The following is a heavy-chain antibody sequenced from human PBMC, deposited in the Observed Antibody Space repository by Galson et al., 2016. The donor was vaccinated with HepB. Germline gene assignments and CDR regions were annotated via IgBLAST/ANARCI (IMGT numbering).Heavy chain of an antibody. V-gene: IGHV3-23*01. CDR2: IGGSGDSA. CDR3: AKDYSSSSWFFRTFDP. Sequence: SLRLSCAASGFTSSRYAMSWVRQAPGEGLEWFSTIGGSGDSAYYAASVKGRFPISRDNSKNTLYLQMNNLKADDTAVYYCAKDYSSSSWFFRTFDPWGQGTLVTVSS. J-gene: IGHJ5*02. D-gene: IGHD6-13*01. CDR1: GFTSSRYA.